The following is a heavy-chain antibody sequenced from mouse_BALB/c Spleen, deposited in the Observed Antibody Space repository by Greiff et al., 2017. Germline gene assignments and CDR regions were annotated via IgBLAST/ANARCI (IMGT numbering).Heavy chain of an antibody. J-gene: IGHJ4*01. CDR1: GYTFTDYW. CDR3: ARSGDYGAMDY. V-gene: IGHV1-69*01. Sequence: QVQLQQTGAELVMPGASVKMYCKASGYTFTDYWMHWVKQRPGQGLEWIGAIDTSDSYTSYNQKFKGKATLTVDESSSTAYMQLSSLTSEDSAVYYCARSGDYGAMDYWGQGTSVTVSS. D-gene: IGHD2-4*01. CDR2: IDTSDSYT.